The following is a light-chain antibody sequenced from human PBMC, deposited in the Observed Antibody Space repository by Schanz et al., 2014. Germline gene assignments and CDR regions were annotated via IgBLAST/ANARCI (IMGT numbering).Light chain of an antibody. Sequence: QSALTQPPSASGSLGQSVTISCTGTSSDVGGYNYVSWYQQHPGKAPKLMIYEVSERPSGVSNRFSGSKSGNTASLTISGLQAEDEADYYCSSYAGSSWVFGGGTKLTVL. CDR3: SSYAGSSWV. J-gene: IGLJ3*02. CDR1: SSDVGGYNY. CDR2: EVS. V-gene: IGLV2-8*01.